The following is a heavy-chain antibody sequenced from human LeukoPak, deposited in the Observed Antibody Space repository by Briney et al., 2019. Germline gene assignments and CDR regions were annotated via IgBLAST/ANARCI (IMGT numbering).Heavy chain of an antibody. CDR2: INAGNANT. CDR1: GYTFTSYV. Sequence: ASVKVSCKASGYTFTSYVMHWVRQAPGQRLEWMGWINAGNANTKYSQKFQGRVTITRDTSASTAYMELSSLRSEDTAVYYCARGRGDYGDYYYNYGMDVWGQGTTVTVSS. CDR3: ARGRGDYGDYYYNYGMDV. V-gene: IGHV1-3*01. J-gene: IGHJ6*02. D-gene: IGHD4-17*01.